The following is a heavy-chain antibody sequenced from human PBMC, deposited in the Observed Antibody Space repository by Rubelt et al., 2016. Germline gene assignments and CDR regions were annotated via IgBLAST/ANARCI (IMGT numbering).Heavy chain of an antibody. CDR1: GGSFSAYS. J-gene: IGHJ4*02. V-gene: IGHV4-34*01. CDR3: AREGYSSGWYDDY. Sequence: QVQLQQWGAGLLKPSETLSLTCTVYGGSFSAYSWSWIRQPPGEGLEWIGEVTHSGSTNYNPSITRRVTISVDTSKNQFSLRLSSVTAADTAVYYCAREGYSSGWYDDYWGQGTLVTVSS. CDR2: VTHSGST. D-gene: IGHD6-19*01.